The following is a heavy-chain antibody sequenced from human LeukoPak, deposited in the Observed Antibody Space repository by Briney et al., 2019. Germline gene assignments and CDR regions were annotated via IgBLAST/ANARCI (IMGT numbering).Heavy chain of an antibody. CDR1: GFTFSSYS. V-gene: IGHV3-21*01. CDR2: ISSSSSYI. Sequence: PGGSLRLSCAASGFTFSSYSMNRVRQAPGKGLEWVSSISSSSSYIYYADSVKGRSTISRDDAKNSLYLQMSSLRAEDTAVYYCAMGWYGVDYWGQGTLVTVSS. CDR3: AMGWYGVDY. J-gene: IGHJ4*02. D-gene: IGHD3-10*01.